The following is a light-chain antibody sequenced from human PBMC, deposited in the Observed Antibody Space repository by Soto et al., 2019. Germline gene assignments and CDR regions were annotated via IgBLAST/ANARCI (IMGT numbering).Light chain of an antibody. Sequence: EIVLTQSPGTLSLSPGERATLSCRASQSVSSNNLVWYQQKPGQAPRLLIYGASYRAAGIPDRFSGSGSGTDFTLTISRLXXXXXXLYYCQQYGSSPWTFGQGTKVEIK. J-gene: IGKJ1*01. CDR2: GAS. CDR3: QQYGSSPWT. V-gene: IGKV3-20*01. CDR1: QSVSSNN.